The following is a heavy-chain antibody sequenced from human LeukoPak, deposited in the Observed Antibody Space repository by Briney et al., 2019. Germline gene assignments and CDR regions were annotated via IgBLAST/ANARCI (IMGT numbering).Heavy chain of an antibody. V-gene: IGHV1-69*13. CDR3: ARDRDYYDSSGFDY. J-gene: IGHJ4*02. Sequence: SVKVSCKASGGTFTSYGISWVRHARGQGLEWMGGIIPIVGNANCAQKCHRRVKITAYESTFTAYMELSSLSSEPTAVYYCARDRDYYDSSGFDYWGQGALVTVSS. CDR2: IIPIVGNA. D-gene: IGHD3-22*01. CDR1: GGTFTSYG.